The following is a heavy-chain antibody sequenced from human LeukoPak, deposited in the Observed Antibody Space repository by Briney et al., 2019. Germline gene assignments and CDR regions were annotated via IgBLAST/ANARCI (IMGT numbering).Heavy chain of an antibody. J-gene: IGHJ4*02. V-gene: IGHV1-69*13. CDR3: ARATYYYDSSGYYYVFDY. D-gene: IGHD3-22*01. CDR2: IIPIFGTA. CDR1: GGTFSSYA. Sequence: SVKVSCKASGGTFSSYAISWVRQAPGQGLEWMGGIIPIFGTANYAQKFQGRVTITADESTSTAFMELSSLRSEDTAVYYCARATYYYDSSGYYYVFDYWGQGTLVTVSS.